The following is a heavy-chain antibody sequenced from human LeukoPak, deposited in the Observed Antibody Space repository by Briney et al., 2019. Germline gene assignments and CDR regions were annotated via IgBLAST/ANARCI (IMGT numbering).Heavy chain of an antibody. CDR3: AKCGQPYSSSWYDYYYYMDV. J-gene: IGHJ6*03. CDR1: GFTFSSYG. CDR2: ISGSGGST. D-gene: IGHD6-13*01. V-gene: IGHV3-23*01. Sequence: GGSLRLSCAASGFTFSSYGMSWVRQAPGKGLEWVSAISGSGGSTYYADSAKGRFTISRDNSKNTLYLQMNSLRAEDTAVYYCAKCGQPYSSSWYDYYYYMDVWGKGTTVTISS.